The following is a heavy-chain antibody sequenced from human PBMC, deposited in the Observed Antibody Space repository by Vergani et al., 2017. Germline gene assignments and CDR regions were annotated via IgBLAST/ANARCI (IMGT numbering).Heavy chain of an antibody. J-gene: IGHJ4*02. CDR2: IYYSGST. Sequence: QLQLQESGPGLVKPSETLSLTCTVSGGSISSSSYYWGWSRQPPGKGLEWIGSIYYSGSTYYNPSLKSRVTISVDTSKNQFSLKLSSVTAADTAVYYCARLDIAAAGFFDYWGQGTLVTVSS. CDR3: ARLDIAAAGFFDY. CDR1: GGSISSSSYY. D-gene: IGHD6-13*01. V-gene: IGHV4-39*01.